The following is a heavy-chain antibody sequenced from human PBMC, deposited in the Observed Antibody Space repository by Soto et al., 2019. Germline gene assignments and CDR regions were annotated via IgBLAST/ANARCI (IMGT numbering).Heavy chain of an antibody. V-gene: IGHV1-46*01. CDR3: ARVLSGSYYGYYYYGMDV. D-gene: IGHD1-26*01. CDR1: GYTFTSYY. Sequence: GASLKVSCKASGYTFTSYYMHWVRQAPGQGLEWMGIINPSGGSTSYAQKFQGRVTMTRDTSTSTVYMELSSLRSEDTAVYYCARVLSGSYYGYYYYGMDVWGQGTTVTVSS. J-gene: IGHJ6*02. CDR2: INPSGGST.